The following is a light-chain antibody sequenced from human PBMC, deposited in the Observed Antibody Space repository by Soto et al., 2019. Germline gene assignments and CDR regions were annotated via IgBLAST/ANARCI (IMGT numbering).Light chain of an antibody. J-gene: IGKJ3*01. CDR3: HKYNSAPFT. V-gene: IGKV1-27*01. Sequence: DIQMTQSPSSLSASVGDRVTITCRASEDISDFLAWYQQKPGKVPKVLIYAASTLQSGVPSRFSGSGSGTDFTITITNLQHEDVATYYCHKYNSAPFTFGPGTKVDVK. CDR2: AAS. CDR1: EDISDF.